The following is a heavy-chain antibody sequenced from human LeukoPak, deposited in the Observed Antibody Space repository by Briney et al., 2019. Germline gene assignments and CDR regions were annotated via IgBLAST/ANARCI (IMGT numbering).Heavy chain of an antibody. Sequence: ASVEVSCKASGYTFTSYGISWVRQAPGQGLEWMGWISAYNGNTNYAQKLQGRVTMTTDTSTSTAYMELRSLRSDDTAVYYCARILLYGISNYPLDYWGQGTLVTVSS. V-gene: IGHV1-18*01. CDR1: GYTFTSYG. CDR2: ISAYNGNT. D-gene: IGHD4-11*01. J-gene: IGHJ4*02. CDR3: ARILLYGISNYPLDY.